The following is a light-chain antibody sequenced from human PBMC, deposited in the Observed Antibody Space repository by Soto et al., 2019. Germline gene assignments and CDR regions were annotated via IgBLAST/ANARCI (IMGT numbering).Light chain of an antibody. CDR3: QQYNNWPLT. Sequence: EIVMTQSPATLSVSPGERATLSCRASQSVAGNLAWYQQKPGQAPRLLMYGASTKATGIPARFSGSGSGTEFTITTSSLQSEDFGVYYCQQYNNWPLTFGGGTKVEIK. J-gene: IGKJ4*01. V-gene: IGKV3-15*01. CDR2: GAS. CDR1: QSVAGN.